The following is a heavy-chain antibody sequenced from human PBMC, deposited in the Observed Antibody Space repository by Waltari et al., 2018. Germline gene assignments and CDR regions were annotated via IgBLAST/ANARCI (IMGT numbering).Heavy chain of an antibody. CDR3: AKDHYDSSGYSNLIYYYYYGMDV. CDR1: GFTFSSYA. Sequence: EVQLLESGGGLVQPGGSLRLSCAASGFTFSSYAMSWVRQAPGKGLEWVSAISGGGGSTYYADAVKGRFTISRDNSKNTLYLQMNSLRAEDTAVYYCAKDHYDSSGYSNLIYYYYYGMDVWGQGTTVTVSS. CDR2: ISGGGGST. V-gene: IGHV3-23*01. D-gene: IGHD3-22*01. J-gene: IGHJ6*02.